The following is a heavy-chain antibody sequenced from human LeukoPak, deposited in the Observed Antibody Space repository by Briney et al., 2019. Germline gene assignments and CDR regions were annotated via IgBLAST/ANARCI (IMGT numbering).Heavy chain of an antibody. CDR3: AKDKVDIVATNYFDY. CDR2: ISYDGSNK. D-gene: IGHD5-12*01. CDR1: GFTLSSYG. V-gene: IGHV3-30*18. Sequence: GGSLRLSCAASGFTLSSYGMHWVRQAPGKGLEWVAVISYDGSNKYYGDSVKGRFTISRDNSKNTLYLQMNSLRAEDTAVYYCAKDKVDIVATNYFDYWGQGTLVTVSS. J-gene: IGHJ4*02.